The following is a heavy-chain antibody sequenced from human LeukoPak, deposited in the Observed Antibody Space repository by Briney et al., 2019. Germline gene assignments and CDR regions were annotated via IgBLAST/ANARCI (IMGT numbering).Heavy chain of an antibody. J-gene: IGHJ5*02. CDR3: ARGGGGSGTLMGFDP. D-gene: IGHD1-26*01. Sequence: SVKVSCKASGGTFSSYAISWVRQAPGQGLEWMGGIIPIFGTANYAQKFQGRVTITADESTSTAYMELSSLRSEDTAVYYCARGGGGSGTLMGFDPWGQGTLVTVSS. V-gene: IGHV1-69*01. CDR2: IIPIFGTA. CDR1: GGTFSSYA.